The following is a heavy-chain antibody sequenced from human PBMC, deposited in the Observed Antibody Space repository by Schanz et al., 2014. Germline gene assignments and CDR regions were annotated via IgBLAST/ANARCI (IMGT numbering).Heavy chain of an antibody. Sequence: EVQLVESGGGLVQPGGSLRLSCAASGFTFSSYSMNWVRQAPGKGLEWVSGITGASDHIDYAESVKGRFTISRDNAKNSLYLEMNSLRAEDTALYYCARDRRNADLDYWGQGTLVTVSS. CDR1: GFTFSSYS. CDR3: ARDRRNADLDY. D-gene: IGHD1-1*01. CDR2: ITGASDHI. V-gene: IGHV3-48*01. J-gene: IGHJ4*02.